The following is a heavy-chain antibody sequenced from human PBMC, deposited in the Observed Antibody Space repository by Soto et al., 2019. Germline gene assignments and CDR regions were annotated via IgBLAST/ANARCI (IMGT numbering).Heavy chain of an antibody. CDR2: IDVSGGGK. Sequence: PWGSLRLSCVASGLNFSNSAMTWFRQAPGKGLEWVSTIDVSGGGKYYADSVKGRFTISRDSARNAVHLAMKYVSAEDTAVYFCVRDLTFDNLNSGPGTHVTGFS. J-gene: IGHJ4*02. CDR3: VRDLTFDNLN. D-gene: IGHD3-10*01. CDR1: GLNFSNSA. V-gene: IGHV3-23*01.